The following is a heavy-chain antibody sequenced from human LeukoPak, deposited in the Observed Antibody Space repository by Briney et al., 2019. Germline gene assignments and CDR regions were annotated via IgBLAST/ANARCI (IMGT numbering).Heavy chain of an antibody. V-gene: IGHV4-59*01. Sequence: SETLSLTCTVSGGSISSYYWSWIRQPPGKGLEWIGYIYYSGSTNYNPSLKSRVTISVDTSKNQFSLKLSSVTAADTAVYYCARGRVVDNWFDPWGQGTLVTVSS. J-gene: IGHJ5*02. CDR2: IYYSGST. CDR3: ARGRVVDNWFDP. CDR1: GGSISSYY. D-gene: IGHD2-2*01.